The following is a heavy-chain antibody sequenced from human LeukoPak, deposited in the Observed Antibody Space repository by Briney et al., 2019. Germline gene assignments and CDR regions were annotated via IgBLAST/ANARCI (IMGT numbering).Heavy chain of an antibody. D-gene: IGHD1-1*01. V-gene: IGHV3-30*04. Sequence: GGSLRLSCAASGLDFSGYALHWVRQAPGQGLEWVAVISNDGINKYYADSVKGRFTISRDNSKNMLYLQMNSLRLEDTAIYYCTRVGTGTPHFDYWGQGTLVTVSS. J-gene: IGHJ4*02. CDR2: ISNDGINK. CDR1: GLDFSGYA. CDR3: TRVGTGTPHFDY.